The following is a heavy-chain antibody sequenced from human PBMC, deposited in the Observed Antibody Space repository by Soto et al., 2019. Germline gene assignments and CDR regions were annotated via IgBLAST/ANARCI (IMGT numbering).Heavy chain of an antibody. CDR1: GYTFTSYA. J-gene: IGHJ6*02. CDR3: AISSSGWYDLYYYYYGMDV. D-gene: IGHD6-19*01. V-gene: IGHV7-4-1*01. CDR2: INTNTGDP. Sequence: ASVKVSCKASGYTFTSYAMNWVRQAPGQGLEWMGWINTNTGDPTYAQGFTGRFVFSLDTSVSTAYLQICSLKAEDTAVYYCAISSSGWYDLYYYYYGMDVWGQGTTVTVSS.